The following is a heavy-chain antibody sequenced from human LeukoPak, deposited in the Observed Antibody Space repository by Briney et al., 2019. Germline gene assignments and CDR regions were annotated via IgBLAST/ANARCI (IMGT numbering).Heavy chain of an antibody. Sequence: GGSLRLSCAASGFPFSSYWMHWVRQVPGKGLLWVSRINSDGSATIYADSVRGRFTISRDNAKNTLYLQMSGLRAEDTAVYYCARSGGWDGMDVWGQGTTVIVSS. CDR2: INSDGSAT. J-gene: IGHJ6*02. V-gene: IGHV3-74*01. CDR1: GFPFSSYW. D-gene: IGHD1-1*01. CDR3: ARSGGWDGMDV.